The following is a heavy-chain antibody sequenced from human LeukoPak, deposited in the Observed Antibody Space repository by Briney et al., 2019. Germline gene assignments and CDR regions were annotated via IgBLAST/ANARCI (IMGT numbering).Heavy chain of an antibody. CDR2: VNDSGGT. D-gene: IGHD3-10*01. CDR3: ARGGYYGSGNDFRFDP. Sequence: SETLSLTCAVYIDSFTNYYWNWIRQTPGKGLEWIGEVNDSGGTNINPSLRSRVILSVDTSKNQFSLKLISVTAADTAIYYCARGGYYGSGNDFRFDPWGQGTLVTVSS. V-gene: IGHV4-34*01. J-gene: IGHJ5*02. CDR1: IDSFTNYY.